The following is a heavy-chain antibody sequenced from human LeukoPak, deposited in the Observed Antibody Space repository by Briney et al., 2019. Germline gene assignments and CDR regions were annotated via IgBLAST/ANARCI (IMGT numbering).Heavy chain of an antibody. V-gene: IGHV3-23*01. CDR2: ISGSGDNT. D-gene: IGHD2-15*01. J-gene: IGHJ4*02. CDR3: AKDEGDCSGGNCYCFDY. CDR1: GFTFSSYA. Sequence: GGSLRLSCAASGFTFSSYAMSWVRQAPGKGLEWVSGISGSGDNTYYADSVKGRFTISRDNSKNTLYLQMNSLRAEDTAVYYCAKDEGDCSGGNCYCFDYWGQGTLVTVSS.